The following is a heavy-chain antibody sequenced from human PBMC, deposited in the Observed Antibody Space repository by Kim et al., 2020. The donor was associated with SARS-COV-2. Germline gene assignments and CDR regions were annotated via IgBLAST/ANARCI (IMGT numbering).Heavy chain of an antibody. Sequence: SVKVSCKASGGTFSSYAISWVRQAPGQGLEWMGGIIPIFGTANYSQKFQGRVTITADESTSTAYMELSSLRSEDTAVYYCAREGTAMANYYYYGMDVWGQGTTVTVSS. V-gene: IGHV1-69*13. CDR3: AREGTAMANYYYYGMDV. D-gene: IGHD5-18*01. J-gene: IGHJ6*02. CDR1: GGTFSSYA. CDR2: IIPIFGTA.